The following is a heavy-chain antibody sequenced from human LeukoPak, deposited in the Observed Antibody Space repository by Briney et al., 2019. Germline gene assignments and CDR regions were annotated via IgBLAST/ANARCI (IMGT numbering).Heavy chain of an antibody. V-gene: IGHV3-11*05. J-gene: IGHJ4*02. D-gene: IGHD6-19*01. CDR3: ARVLGSGWYGAVDY. CDR1: GFTFSDYY. Sequence: PGGSLRLSCAASGFTFSDYYMSWIRQAPGNGLEWVSYISTSSSYTNYADSVKGRFTISRDNAKNSLFLQMNSLRAEDTAVYYCARVLGSGWYGAVDYWGQGTLVTVSS. CDR2: ISTSSSYT.